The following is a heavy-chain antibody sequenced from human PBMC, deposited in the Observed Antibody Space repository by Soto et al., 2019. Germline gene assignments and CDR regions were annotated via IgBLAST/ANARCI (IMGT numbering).Heavy chain of an antibody. V-gene: IGHV3-13*01. CDR1: GFIFSNFV. D-gene: IGHD3-16*01. Sequence: GGSLRLSCGASGFIFSNFVMHWVRQTTEKGLEWVSGIGFAGDTNYSGSVKGRFTISRENAKNSLFLQMNSLRVGDTAVYYCVRGLPWGFDPWGQGTLVTVSS. J-gene: IGHJ5*02. CDR3: VRGLPWGFDP. CDR2: IGFAGDT.